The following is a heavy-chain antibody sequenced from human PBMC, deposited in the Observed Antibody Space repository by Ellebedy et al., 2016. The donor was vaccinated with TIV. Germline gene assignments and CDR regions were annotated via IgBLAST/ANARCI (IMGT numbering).Heavy chain of an antibody. CDR2: ISAYNGNT. Sequence: ASVKVSCKASGYTFTSYGISWVRQAPGQGLEWMGWISAYNGNTNYAQKLQGRVTMTTDTSTSTVYMELSSLRSEDTAVYYCARLGLGYSYGYVSPDYYGMDVWGQGTTVTVSS. J-gene: IGHJ6*02. CDR3: ARLGLGYSYGYVSPDYYGMDV. V-gene: IGHV1-18*01. CDR1: GYTFTSYG. D-gene: IGHD5-18*01.